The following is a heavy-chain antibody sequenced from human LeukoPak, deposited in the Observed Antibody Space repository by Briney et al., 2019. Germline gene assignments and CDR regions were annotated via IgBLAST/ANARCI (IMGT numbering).Heavy chain of an antibody. J-gene: IGHJ4*02. CDR3: ARDRPSRGYCSGGTCPLFDY. V-gene: IGHV1-18*04. CDR1: GYTFTSYG. CDR2: IGVYNGNT. D-gene: IGHD2-15*01. Sequence: ASVTVSCTASGYTFTSYGISWVRQGPGPGLEWMGWIGVYNGNTNYAQKLQGRVTRTTDTSTSTAYMELRSLRSDDTAVYYCARDRPSRGYCSGGTCPLFDYWGQGTLVTVSS.